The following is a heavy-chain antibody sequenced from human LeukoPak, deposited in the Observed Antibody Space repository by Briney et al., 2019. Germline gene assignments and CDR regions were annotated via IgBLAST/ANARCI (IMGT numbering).Heavy chain of an antibody. J-gene: IGHJ4*02. CDR2: INPNSGGT. D-gene: IGHD2-15*01. V-gene: IGHV1-2*02. Sequence: ASVKVSCKASGYSFTAYYMHWVRQAPGQGLEWMGWINPNSGGTNYAQNFQGRVTMTRDTSISTAYMEVSRLRSDDTAVYYCARGYCSGGSCPFDYWGQGTLVTVSS. CDR1: GYSFTAYY. CDR3: ARGYCSGGSCPFDY.